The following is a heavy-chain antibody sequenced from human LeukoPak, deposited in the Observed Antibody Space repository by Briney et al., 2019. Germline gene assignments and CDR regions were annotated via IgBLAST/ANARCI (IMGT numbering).Heavy chain of an antibody. CDR2: IHGGGST. CDR3: ARDLASPPYNWFDP. CDR1: GASINNYY. V-gene: IGHV4-4*07. Sequence: SETLSLTCTVSGASINNYYWSWIRQPAGKGLEWIGRIHGGGSTNYNPSLKSRVTVSIDTSKNQFARKLSSMTAADTAVYYCARDLASPPYNWFDPWGQGTLVTVPS. D-gene: IGHD3-3*02. J-gene: IGHJ5*02.